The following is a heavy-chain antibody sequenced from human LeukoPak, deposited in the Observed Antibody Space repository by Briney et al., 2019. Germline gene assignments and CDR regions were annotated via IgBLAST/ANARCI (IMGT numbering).Heavy chain of an antibody. CDR2: IDNDGRTT. CDR3: ARGGVGNLDI. Sequence: GGSLRLSCAASGFTFSGYWMHWVRQVPGKELVWVSHIDNDGRTTTYADSVKGRFTISRDNAKNTLYLQMNSLRDDDTAVYYCARGGVGNLDIWGQGTMVTVSS. J-gene: IGHJ3*02. CDR1: GFTFSGYW. D-gene: IGHD7-27*01. V-gene: IGHV3-74*01.